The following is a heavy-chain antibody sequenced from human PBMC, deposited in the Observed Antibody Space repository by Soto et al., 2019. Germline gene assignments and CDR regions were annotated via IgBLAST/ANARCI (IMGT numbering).Heavy chain of an antibody. CDR2: IYPGDSDT. CDR1: GYTFTSYG. V-gene: IGHV5-51*01. Sequence: KVSCKASGYTFTSYGISWVRQAPGQGLEWMGMIYPGDSDTRYSPSFQGQVTISVDKSISTTYLQWSSLRASDTAMYFCAKLKYYYDSIGYYTPSSWGQGTLVTVSS. CDR3: AKLKYYYDSIGYYTPSS. J-gene: IGHJ5*02. D-gene: IGHD3-22*01.